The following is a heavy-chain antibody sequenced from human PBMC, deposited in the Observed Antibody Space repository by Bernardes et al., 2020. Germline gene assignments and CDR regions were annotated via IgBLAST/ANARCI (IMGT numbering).Heavy chain of an antibody. CDR2: IVSTTSSI. V-gene: IGHV3-48*01. D-gene: IGHD3-16*01. J-gene: IGHJ6*02. CDR3: ARVRSYGGYGDYYYYDLDV. Sequence: GGFLRLSCAASGFSFSIYSMNWVRQAPGKGLEWVSYIVSTTSSIYYADSVKGRFTISRDNAKNSLYLQMNSLRAEDTAVYYCARVRSYGGYGDYYYYDLDVWGQGTTVTVSS. CDR1: GFSFSIYS.